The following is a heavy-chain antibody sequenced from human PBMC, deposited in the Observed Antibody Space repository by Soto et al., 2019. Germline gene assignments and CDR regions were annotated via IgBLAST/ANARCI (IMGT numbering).Heavy chain of an antibody. D-gene: IGHD2-15*01. CDR1: GASIGSYH. V-gene: IGHV4-59*08. Sequence: QVQLQASGPGLVKPSETLSLTCTVSGASIGSYHWNWIRQPPGKGLEWIGFISYTGTTIYKPSLKDRITISVDTSKRQFSLKLPSVTAADTAVYYCAGRGSMAVVAQRETWFDPWDQGTLVTVSS. J-gene: IGHJ5*02. CDR3: AGRGSMAVVAQRETWFDP. CDR2: ISYTGTT.